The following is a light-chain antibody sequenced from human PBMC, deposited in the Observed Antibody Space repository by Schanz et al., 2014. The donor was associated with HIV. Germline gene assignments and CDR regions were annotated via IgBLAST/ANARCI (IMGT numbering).Light chain of an antibody. J-gene: IGLJ3*02. CDR1: STDVGSNGH. CDR2: DVN. Sequence: QSALTQPASVSGSPGQSITISCTGTSTDVGSNGHVSWYQQHPGKPPKLMIYDVNNRPSGVSNRFSGSKSGNTASLTISGLQAEDEADYYCCSFAGTIWVFGGGTKVTVL. V-gene: IGLV2-14*01. CDR3: CSFAGTIWV.